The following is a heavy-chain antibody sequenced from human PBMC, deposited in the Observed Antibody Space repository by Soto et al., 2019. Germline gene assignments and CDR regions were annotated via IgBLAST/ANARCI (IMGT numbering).Heavy chain of an antibody. D-gene: IGHD5-12*01. CDR2: IYYTGST. CDR1: GASIRSGGFY. J-gene: IGHJ4*02. V-gene: IGHV4-31*03. Sequence: PSETLSLTCCVSGASIRSGGFYWSWLRQSPGKGLEWIGHIYYTGSTFVSPSLKGRLTISLDTSKNQFSLDLSSVTAADTAMYYCARIEMASIKWGRGTLVTVSS. CDR3: ARIEMASIK.